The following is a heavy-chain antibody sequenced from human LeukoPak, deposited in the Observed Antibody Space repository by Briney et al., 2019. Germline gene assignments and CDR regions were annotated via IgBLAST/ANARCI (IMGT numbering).Heavy chain of an antibody. V-gene: IGHV3-11*01. J-gene: IGHJ5*02. Sequence: GGSLRLSCAASGFTFSDYYMGWIRQAPGKGLEWVSYISSSGSTIYYADSVKGRFTISRDNAKNSLYLQMNSPRAEDTAVYYCARDTSGYDPDTTPWGQGTLVTVSS. CDR3: ARDTSGYDPDTTP. CDR1: GFTFSDYY. CDR2: ISSSGSTI. D-gene: IGHD5-12*01.